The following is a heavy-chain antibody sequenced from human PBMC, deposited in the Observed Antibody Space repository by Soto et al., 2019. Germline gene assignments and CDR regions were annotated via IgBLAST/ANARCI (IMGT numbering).Heavy chain of an antibody. CDR3: AKVKGVYDFWSGYYFVWFDP. D-gene: IGHD3-3*01. CDR1: GFTFSSYA. Sequence: QSGGSLRLSCAASGFTFSSYAMSWVRQAPGKGLEWVSAISGSGGSTYYADSVKGRFTISRDNSKNTLYLQMNSLRAEDTAVYYCAKVKGVYDFWSGYYFVWFDPWGQGTLVTVSS. CDR2: ISGSGGST. V-gene: IGHV3-23*01. J-gene: IGHJ5*02.